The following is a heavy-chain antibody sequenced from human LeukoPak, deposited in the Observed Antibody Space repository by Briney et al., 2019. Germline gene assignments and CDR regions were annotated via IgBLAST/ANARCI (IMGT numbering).Heavy chain of an antibody. D-gene: IGHD2-15*01. CDR2: ISSSSSYI. V-gene: IGHV3-21*04. CDR3: AKGLRYCSGGSCYSGDYMDV. J-gene: IGHJ6*03. Sequence: GGSLRLSCAASGFTFSSYSMNWVRQAPGKGLEWVSSISSSSSYIYYADSVKGRFTISRDNSKNTLYLQMNSLRAEDTAVYYCAKGLRYCSGGSCYSGDYMDVWGKGTTVTVSS. CDR1: GFTFSSYS.